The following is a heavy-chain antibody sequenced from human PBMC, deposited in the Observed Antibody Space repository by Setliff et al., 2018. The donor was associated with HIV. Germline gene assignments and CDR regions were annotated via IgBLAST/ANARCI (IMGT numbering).Heavy chain of an antibody. D-gene: IGHD1-1*01. J-gene: IGHJ5*01. CDR2: VYYDGTT. Sequence: SETLSLTCTVSGGSISTKSVYWGWIRQPPGKGLEWIGSVYYDGTTSYYPSLKRRVTISVDTSNNQFSLRMNSVTAADTAVYYCATDTSVSWFYHWGQGTLVTVSS. CDR3: ATDTSVSWFYH. CDR1: GGSISTKSVY. V-gene: IGHV4-39*07.